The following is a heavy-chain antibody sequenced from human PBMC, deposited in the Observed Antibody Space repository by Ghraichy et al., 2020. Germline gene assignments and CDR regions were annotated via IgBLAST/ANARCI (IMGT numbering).Heavy chain of an antibody. CDR2: ISGSSGTI. CDR1: GFTFSIYT. J-gene: IGHJ4*02. V-gene: IGHV3-23*01. D-gene: IGHD2-2*02. Sequence: GGSLRLSCAASGFTFSIYTMNWVRQAPGKGLEWVSTISGSSGTIYYADSVKGRFTISRDNSKNTLSLEMNSLRAEDTAVYYCAKYVRTSDTTGCYRVFDYWGQGTLVTVSS. CDR3: AKYVRTSDTTGCYRVFDY.